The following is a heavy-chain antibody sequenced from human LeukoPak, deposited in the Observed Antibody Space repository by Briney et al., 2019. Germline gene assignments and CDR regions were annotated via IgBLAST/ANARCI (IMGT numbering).Heavy chain of an antibody. J-gene: IGHJ4*02. Sequence: GGSLRLSCAGSGFTFSSYWMSWVRQAPGKGLEWVANIKEDGSEKYYVDSVKGRFTISRDNAKNSVYLQMYSLRTEDTAVYYCARDPIFGVTWGAPCFDYWGQGTLVTVSS. V-gene: IGHV3-7*01. CDR1: GFTFSSYW. D-gene: IGHD3-3*01. CDR3: ARDPIFGVTWGAPCFDY. CDR2: IKEDGSEK.